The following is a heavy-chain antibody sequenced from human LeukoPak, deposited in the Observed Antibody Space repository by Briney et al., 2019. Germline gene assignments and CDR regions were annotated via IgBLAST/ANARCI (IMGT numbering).Heavy chain of an antibody. V-gene: IGHV3-21*01. CDR2: ISSSSYI. CDR1: GFTFSSYS. J-gene: IGHJ1*01. Sequence: PGGSLRLSCAASGFTFSSYSMNWVRQAPGKGLEWVSSISSSSYIYYADSVKGRFTISRDNAKNSLYLQMNSLRAEDTAVYYCASPVDTYCSSTSCSYFQHWGQGTLVTVSS. D-gene: IGHD2-2*01. CDR3: ASPVDTYCSSTSCSYFQH.